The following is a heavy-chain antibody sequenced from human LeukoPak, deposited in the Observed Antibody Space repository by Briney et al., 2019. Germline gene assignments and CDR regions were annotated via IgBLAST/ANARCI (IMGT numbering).Heavy chain of an antibody. V-gene: IGHV4-34*01. CDR1: GFTFSDYY. CDR2: INDSGST. J-gene: IGHJ4*02. Sequence: GSLRLSCAASGFTFSDYYMSWIRQPPGKGLEWIGEINDSGSTNYNPSLKSRVTMLVDASKNQFSLKLTSVTASETAVYYCARGWSYYFDYWDQGILVTVSS. CDR3: ARGWSYYFDY. D-gene: IGHD3-10*01.